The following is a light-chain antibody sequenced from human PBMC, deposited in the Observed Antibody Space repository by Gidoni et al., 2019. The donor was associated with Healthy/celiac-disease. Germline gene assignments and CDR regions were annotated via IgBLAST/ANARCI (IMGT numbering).Light chain of an antibody. J-gene: IGKJ1*01. Sequence: DIVMTQTPLSSPVTLGQPASITCRSSQSLGHSDGHTYLGWLQQRPAHPPRLLIYKSSDRFSGVPDRFSGSGAGTDFTLIISRVEAEDVGVYYCMQVTQFPWTFGQGTKVEIK. CDR3: MQVTQFPWT. CDR2: KSS. V-gene: IGKV2-24*01. CDR1: QSLGHSDGHTY.